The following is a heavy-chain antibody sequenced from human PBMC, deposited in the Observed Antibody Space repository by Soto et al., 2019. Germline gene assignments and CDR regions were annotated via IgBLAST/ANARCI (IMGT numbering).Heavy chain of an antibody. J-gene: IGHJ6*02. CDR2: IIPIFGNT. D-gene: IGHD3-3*01. CDR1: GGTFSSYA. CDR3: ARGVEVLRFLEWFSRYYYYGMDV. V-gene: IGHV1-8*02. Sequence: ASVKVSCKASGGTFSSYAISWVRQAPGQGLEWMGGIIPIFGNTGYAQKFQGRVTMTRNTSISTAYMELSSLRSEDTAVYYCARGVEVLRFLEWFSRYYYYGMDVWGQGTTVTVSS.